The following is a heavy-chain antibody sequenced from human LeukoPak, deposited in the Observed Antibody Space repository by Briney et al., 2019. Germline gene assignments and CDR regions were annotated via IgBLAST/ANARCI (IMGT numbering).Heavy chain of an antibody. Sequence: PGGSLRLSCAASGFTLNSYWVSCVRQATGKGLEGVDNIKQDGSEKYYVDSVKGRFTISRDNAKNSLYLQMNSLRAEDTAVYYCARGITIFGVAANWFDPWGQGTLVTVSS. CDR1: GFTLNSYW. D-gene: IGHD3-3*01. V-gene: IGHV3-7*04. CDR2: IKQDGSEK. J-gene: IGHJ5*02. CDR3: ARGITIFGVAANWFDP.